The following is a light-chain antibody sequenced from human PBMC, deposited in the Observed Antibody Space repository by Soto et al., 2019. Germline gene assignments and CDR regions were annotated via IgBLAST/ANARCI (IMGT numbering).Light chain of an antibody. V-gene: IGKV1-39*01. J-gene: IGKJ1*01. Sequence: DIQMTQSPSSLSASVGDRVTITCRASQSITSYLNWYQQKPGKAPKLLISAASSLQSGVPSRFSGRGSGTDFSLTISSLQREDFATYYCQQSYSTPRTFGQGTTVESK. CDR1: QSITSY. CDR3: QQSYSTPRT. CDR2: AAS.